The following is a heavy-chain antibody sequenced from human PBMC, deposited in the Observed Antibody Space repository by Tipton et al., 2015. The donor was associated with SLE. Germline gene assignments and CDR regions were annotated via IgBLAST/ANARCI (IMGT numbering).Heavy chain of an antibody. D-gene: IGHD1-14*01. CDR2: IYHSGRT. Sequence: TLSLTCAVSGYSISSGFYWGWIRQPPGKGLGWIGNIYHSGRTYYNPSLRSRVTVSVDTSKNQFSLNLSSVTAADTAVYYCARAIRTADSNYIDNWGPGTLVTVSS. V-gene: IGHV4-38-2*01. CDR1: GYSISSGFY. CDR3: ARAIRTADSNYIDN. J-gene: IGHJ4*02.